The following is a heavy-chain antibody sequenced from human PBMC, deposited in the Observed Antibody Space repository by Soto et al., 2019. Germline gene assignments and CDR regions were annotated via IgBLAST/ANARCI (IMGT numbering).Heavy chain of an antibody. V-gene: IGHV4-59*07. D-gene: IGHD3-9*01. J-gene: IGHJ4*02. Sequence: PSDTLSLTCTVSGGSISSYYWSWIRQPPGKGLEWIGYIYYSGSTNYNPSLKSRVTISVDTSKNQFSLKLSSVTAAVTAVYYCARGLRYFDWLSHFDYWGQGTLVTVSS. CDR2: IYYSGST. CDR1: GGSISSYY. CDR3: ARGLRYFDWLSHFDY.